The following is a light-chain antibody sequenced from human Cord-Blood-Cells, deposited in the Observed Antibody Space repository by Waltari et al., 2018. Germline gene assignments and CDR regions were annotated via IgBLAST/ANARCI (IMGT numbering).Light chain of an antibody. CDR1: SSAVGGYTY. CDR2: DVS. J-gene: IGLJ3*02. V-gene: IGLV2-11*01. CDR3: CSYAGSYTLV. Sequence: QSALTQPRSVSGSPGPSVTIPCPGTSSAVGGYTYVSWYQQHPGKAPKLMIYDVSKLPSGVPDRFSGSKSGNTASLTISGLQAEDEADYYCCSYAGSYTLVFGGGTKLTVL.